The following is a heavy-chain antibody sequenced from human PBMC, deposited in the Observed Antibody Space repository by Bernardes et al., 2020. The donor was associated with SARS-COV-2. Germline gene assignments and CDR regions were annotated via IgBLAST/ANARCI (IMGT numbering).Heavy chain of an antibody. CDR2: ISWDGGST. J-gene: IGHJ4*02. Sequence: GWSLRLSCAASGFTFDDYAMHWVRQAPGKGLEWVSLISWDGGSTYYADSVKGRFTISRDNSKNSLYLQMNSLRAEDTALYYCARSPPVEPCFDYWGQGTLVTVSS. CDR1: GFTFDDYA. V-gene: IGHV3-43D*04. CDR3: ARSPPVEPCFDY.